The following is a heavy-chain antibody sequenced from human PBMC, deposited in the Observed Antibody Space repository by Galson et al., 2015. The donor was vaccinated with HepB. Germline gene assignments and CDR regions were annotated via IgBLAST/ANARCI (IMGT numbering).Heavy chain of an antibody. J-gene: IGHJ6*02. CDR3: ARDRDEDTAMAPVCGMDV. D-gene: IGHD5-18*01. CDR1: GYTFTSYY. Sequence: SVKVSCKASGYTFTSYYMHWVRQAPGQGLEWMGIINPSGGSTSYAQKFQGRVTMTRDTSTSTVYMELSSLRSEETAVYYCARDRDEDTAMAPVCGMDVWGQGTTVTVSS. CDR2: INPSGGST. V-gene: IGHV1-46*01.